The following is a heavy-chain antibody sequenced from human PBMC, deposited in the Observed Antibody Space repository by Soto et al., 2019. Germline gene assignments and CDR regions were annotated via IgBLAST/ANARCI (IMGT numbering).Heavy chain of an antibody. CDR3: VKVNYGSGSYLES. CDR1: GFTFSSYA. V-gene: IGHV3-30*18. Sequence: QVQLAESGGGVVQPGRSLRLSCAGSGFTFSSYAMHWVRQAPGKGLEWVAAISDDGSSEYSADSVKGRFTISRDNSKNTLFLEMNSLTAEDTGLYYCVKVNYGSGSYLESWGQGTLVIVSS. D-gene: IGHD3-10*01. CDR2: ISDDGSSE. J-gene: IGHJ1*01.